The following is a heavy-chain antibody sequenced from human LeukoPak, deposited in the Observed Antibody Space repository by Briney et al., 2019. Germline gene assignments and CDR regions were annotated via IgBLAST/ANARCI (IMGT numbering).Heavy chain of an antibody. Sequence: PGGSLRLSCAASGFTFSSYAMSWVRQAPGKGLEWVSGISGSGGSTNYADSVKGRFTISRDNSRNTLYLQMNSLRDEDTAVYYCAKCLYSSGWYYFDYWGQGTLVTVSS. CDR2: ISGSGGST. CDR3: AKCLYSSGWYYFDY. V-gene: IGHV3-23*01. D-gene: IGHD6-19*01. J-gene: IGHJ4*02. CDR1: GFTFSSYA.